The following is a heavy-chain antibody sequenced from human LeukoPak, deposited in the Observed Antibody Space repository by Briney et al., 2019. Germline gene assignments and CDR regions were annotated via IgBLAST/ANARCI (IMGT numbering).Heavy chain of an antibody. CDR1: GGSFSGYY. CDR2: INHSGST. CDR3: ARRGYGSGSYVKS. V-gene: IGHV4-34*01. Sequence: PSETLSLTCAVYGGSFSGYYWSWIRQPPGKGLEWIGEINHSGSTNYNPSLKSRVTISVDTSKNQFSLKLSSVTAADTAVYYCARRGYGSGSYVKSWGQGTLVTVSS. D-gene: IGHD3-10*01. J-gene: IGHJ5*02.